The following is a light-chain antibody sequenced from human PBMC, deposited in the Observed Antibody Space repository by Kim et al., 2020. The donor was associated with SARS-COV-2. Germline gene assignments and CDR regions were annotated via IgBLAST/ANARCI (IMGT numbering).Light chain of an antibody. CDR3: QQNNNWPLT. CDR1: QSVRSN. J-gene: IGKJ4*01. V-gene: IGKV3-15*01. Sequence: VSPGERATLSCRASQSVRSNLAWFQLKPGQPPRLLIYGASTRATGIPAMFSGSGSRAEFTLTISSLQSEDLAFYYCQQNNNWPLTFGGGTKVDIK. CDR2: GAS.